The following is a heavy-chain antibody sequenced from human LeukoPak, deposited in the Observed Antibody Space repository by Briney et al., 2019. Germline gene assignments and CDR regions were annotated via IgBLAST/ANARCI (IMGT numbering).Heavy chain of an antibody. Sequence: GGSLRLSCAASGFTFSSYGMSWVRQAPGKGLEWVSSISSSSSYIYYADSVKGRFTISRDNAKNSLYLQMNSLRAEDTAVYYCARDLWGYPFDYWGQGTLVTVSS. V-gene: IGHV3-21*01. CDR3: ARDLWGYPFDY. J-gene: IGHJ4*02. CDR2: ISSSSSYI. CDR1: GFTFSSYG. D-gene: IGHD3-16*02.